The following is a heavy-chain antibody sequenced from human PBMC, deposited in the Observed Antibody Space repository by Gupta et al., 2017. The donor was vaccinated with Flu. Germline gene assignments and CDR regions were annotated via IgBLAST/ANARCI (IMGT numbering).Heavy chain of an antibody. CDR2: LNRASSTT. Sequence: RQAAEKGLGWGAALNRASSTTYYADSVNGLFTISSNNTNNRLSLQMNSRRAEDTALYYCAKDQEGSWGYCMDVWGQGTTVIVSS. J-gene: IGHJ6*03. V-gene: IGHV3-23*01. CDR3: AKDQEGSWGYCMDV. D-gene: IGHD3-10*01.